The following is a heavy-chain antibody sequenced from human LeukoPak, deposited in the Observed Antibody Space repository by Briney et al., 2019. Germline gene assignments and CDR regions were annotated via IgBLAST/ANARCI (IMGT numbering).Heavy chain of an antibody. J-gene: IGHJ4*02. CDR2: IYPGDSDT. D-gene: IGHD1-1*01. Sequence: GESLKISCKGSGYSFTSYWIGWVRQMPGKGLEWMGIIYPGDSDTRYSPSFQGQVTISADKSISTAYLQWSSLNTSDTAMYYCARYTDHYSFDYWGQGTLVTVSS. V-gene: IGHV5-51*01. CDR3: ARYTDHYSFDY. CDR1: GYSFTSYW.